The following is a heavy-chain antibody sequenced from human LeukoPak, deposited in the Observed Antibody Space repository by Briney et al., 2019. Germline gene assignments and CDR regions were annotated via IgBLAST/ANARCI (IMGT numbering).Heavy chain of an antibody. CDR3: ARGPIQLERQFSGLDP. D-gene: IGHD1-1*01. Sequence: SETLSLTCSVSGDSISIYYWSWIRQPPGKGLEWIGYIYNSGSTNYNPSLKSRVTISVDTSKNQFSLKLSSVTAADTAVYYCARGPIQLERQFSGLDPWGQGTLVTVSS. CDR1: GDSISIYY. V-gene: IGHV4-59*12. CDR2: IYNSGST. J-gene: IGHJ5*02.